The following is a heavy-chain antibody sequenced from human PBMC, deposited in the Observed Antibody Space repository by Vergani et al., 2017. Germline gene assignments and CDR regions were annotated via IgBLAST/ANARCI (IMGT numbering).Heavy chain of an antibody. D-gene: IGHD3-16*01. CDR1: GFTFDDYA. Sequence: EVQLLESGGGLVQPGGSLRLSCAASGFTFDDYAMHWVRQAPGKGLEWVSGISGNSGSIGYADSVKGRFTISRDNAKNSLYLQMNSLRAEDTAVYYCARGGYDYVQEVPQDSYYYYGMDVWGQGTTVTVSS. CDR2: ISGNSGSI. V-gene: IGHV3-9*01. J-gene: IGHJ6*02. CDR3: ARGGYDYVQEVPQDSYYYYGMDV.